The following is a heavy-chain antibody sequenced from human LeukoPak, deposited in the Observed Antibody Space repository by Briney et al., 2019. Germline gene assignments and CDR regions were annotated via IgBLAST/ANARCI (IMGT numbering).Heavy chain of an antibody. CDR3: AKGFSSSQTRGPFDV. D-gene: IGHD6-13*01. J-gene: IGHJ3*01. V-gene: IGHV3-23*01. CDR1: GFTFSSYA. CDR2: ISGSGGST. Sequence: GGSLRLSCAASGFTFSSYAMTWVRQAPGKGLEWVSAISGSGGSTYYSDSVKGRFTISRDNSKNTLYLQMNSLRAEDTAVYYCAKGFSSSQTRGPFDVWGQGTMVTVSS.